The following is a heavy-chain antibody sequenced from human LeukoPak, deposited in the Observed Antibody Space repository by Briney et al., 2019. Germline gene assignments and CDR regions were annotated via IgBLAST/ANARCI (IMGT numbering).Heavy chain of an antibody. CDR1: GFTFSSYG. V-gene: IGHV3-30*03. D-gene: IGHD3-10*01. Sequence: GGSLRLSCAASGFTFSSYGMHWVRLAPGKGLEWVAGISYDGSNKYYADSVKGRFTISRDNSKNTLYLQMNSLRAEDTAVFYCAILLWFGEPPPYVLDIWGQGTMVTVSS. J-gene: IGHJ3*02. CDR2: ISYDGSNK. CDR3: AILLWFGEPPPYVLDI.